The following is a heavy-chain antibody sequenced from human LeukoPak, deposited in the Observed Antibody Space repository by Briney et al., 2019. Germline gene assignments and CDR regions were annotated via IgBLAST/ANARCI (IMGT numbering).Heavy chain of an antibody. J-gene: IGHJ5*02. CDR3: ARDPDYTANSRWFDP. V-gene: IGHV7-4-1*02. CDR1: GYTFSSYA. CDR2: INTNTGNP. Sequence: ASVKVSCKASGYTFSSYAINWVRQAPGQGLEWMGWINTNTGNPTYAQGFTGRFVFSLDASVNTACLQISSLKAEDTAVYYCARDPDYTANSRWFDPWGQGTLVTVSS. D-gene: IGHD4-11*01.